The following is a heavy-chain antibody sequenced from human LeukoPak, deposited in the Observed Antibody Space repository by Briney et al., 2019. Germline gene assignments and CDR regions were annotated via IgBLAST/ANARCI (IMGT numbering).Heavy chain of an antibody. CDR2: ISGSGGST. D-gene: IGHD3-16*02. CDR3: AKGGVMITFGGVIVVGLDY. CDR1: GFTFSSYA. Sequence: PGGSLRLSCAASGFTFSSYAMSWVRQAPGKGLEWVSAISGSGGSTYYADSVKGRFTISRDNSKNTLYLQMNSLRAEDTAVYYCAKGGVMITFGGVIVVGLDYWGQGTLVTVSS. J-gene: IGHJ4*02. V-gene: IGHV3-23*01.